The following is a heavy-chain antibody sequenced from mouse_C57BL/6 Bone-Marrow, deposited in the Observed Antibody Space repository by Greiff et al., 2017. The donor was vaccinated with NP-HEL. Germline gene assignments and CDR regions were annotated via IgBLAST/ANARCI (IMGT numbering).Heavy chain of an antibody. CDR1: GYTFTDYN. D-gene: IGHD1-1*01. CDR3: ALPYGSSQYFDV. V-gene: IGHV1-22*01. J-gene: IGHJ1*03. Sequence: EVKLQESGPELVKPGASVKMSCKASGYTFTDYNMHWVKQSHGKSLEWIGYINPNNGGTSYNQKFKGKATLTVNKSSSTAYMELRSLTSEDSAVYYCALPYGSSQYFDVWGTGTTVTVSS. CDR2: INPNNGGT.